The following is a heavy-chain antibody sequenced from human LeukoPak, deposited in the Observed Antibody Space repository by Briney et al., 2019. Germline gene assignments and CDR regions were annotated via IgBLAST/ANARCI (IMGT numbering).Heavy chain of an antibody. D-gene: IGHD3-3*01. V-gene: IGHV4-39*01. J-gene: IGHJ5*02. CDR1: GVSISYNIYY. Sequence: PSETLSLTCTVSGVSISYNIYYWGWIRQPPGKGLEWIGTIYYSGITYYNPSLKSRVTISVDSCKNQFSLRLSSVTAADTAVYYCARQRMEWLKDRGWFDPWGQGTLVTVSS. CDR2: IYYSGIT. CDR3: ARQRMEWLKDRGWFDP.